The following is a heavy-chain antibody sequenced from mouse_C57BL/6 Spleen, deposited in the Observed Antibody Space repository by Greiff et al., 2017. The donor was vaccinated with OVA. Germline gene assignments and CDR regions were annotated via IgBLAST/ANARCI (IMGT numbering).Heavy chain of an antibody. CDR3: ARWGFWFAY. J-gene: IGHJ3*01. CDR1: GYTFTDYY. Sequence: LVKPGASVKISCKASGYTFTDYYMNWVKQSHGKSLEWIGDINPNNGGTSYNQKFKGKATLTEDKSSSTAYMELRSLSSEDAAVYYCARWGFWFAYWGQGTLVTVSA. CDR2: INPNNGGT. V-gene: IGHV1-26*01.